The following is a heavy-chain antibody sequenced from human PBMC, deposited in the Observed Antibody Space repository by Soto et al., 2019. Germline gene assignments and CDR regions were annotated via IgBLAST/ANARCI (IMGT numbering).Heavy chain of an antibody. Sequence: PGGSLRLSCAASGFTFSSYAMSWVRQAPGKGLEWVSAISGSGGSTYYADSVKGRFTISRDNSKNTLYLQMNSLRAEDTAVYYCANFNFRGTYARDAFDIWGQGTMVTVSS. D-gene: IGHD3-10*01. V-gene: IGHV3-23*01. CDR2: ISGSGGST. CDR3: ANFNFRGTYARDAFDI. CDR1: GFTFSSYA. J-gene: IGHJ3*02.